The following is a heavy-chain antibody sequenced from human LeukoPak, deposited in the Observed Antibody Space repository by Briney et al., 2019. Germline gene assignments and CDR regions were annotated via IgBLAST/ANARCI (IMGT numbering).Heavy chain of an antibody. D-gene: IGHD3-22*01. CDR3: VRDRSGDSTAYYTDY. CDR2: IYSGGST. CDR1: GFTVSSTY. J-gene: IGHJ4*02. Sequence: GGSLRLSCAASGFTVSSTYMTWVRQAPGKGLEWVSLIYSGGSTIYADSVKGRFTISRDNSKNTVYLQMNSLRAEDTAVYYCVRDRSGDSTAYYTDYWGQGTLVTVSS. V-gene: IGHV3-66*01.